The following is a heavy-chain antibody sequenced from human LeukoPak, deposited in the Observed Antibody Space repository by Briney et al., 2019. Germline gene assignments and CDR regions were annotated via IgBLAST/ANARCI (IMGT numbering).Heavy chain of an antibody. D-gene: IGHD5-12*01. CDR2: INPSSGST. J-gene: IGHJ4*02. CDR1: GYTFTSYY. Sequence: ASVKVSCKSSGYTFTSYYMHWVRQPPGQGLEWMGIINPSSGSTSYAQKFQGRVTMTRATSTSTVYMELSSLRSEDTAVYYCASSLYYSGYDLGYFDYWGQGTLGTVSS. V-gene: IGHV1-46*03. CDR3: ASSLYYSGYDLGYFDY.